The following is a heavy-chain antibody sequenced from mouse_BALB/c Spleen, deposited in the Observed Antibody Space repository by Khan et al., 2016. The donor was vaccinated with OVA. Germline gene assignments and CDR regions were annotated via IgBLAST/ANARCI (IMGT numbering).Heavy chain of an antibody. CDR2: IWGGGTT. D-gene: IGHD2-14*01. Sequence: VQLQESGPGLVAPSQSLSITCTVSGFSLPRYNIHWVRQPPGKGLEWLGMIWGGGTTEYNADLKSRLSISKDKSKSQASLKMNNLQTDDTAIYDCARTYYRYDGYYAMDYWGQGTSVTVSS. J-gene: IGHJ4*01. V-gene: IGHV2-6-4*01. CDR3: ARTYYRYDGYYAMDY. CDR1: GFSLPRYN.